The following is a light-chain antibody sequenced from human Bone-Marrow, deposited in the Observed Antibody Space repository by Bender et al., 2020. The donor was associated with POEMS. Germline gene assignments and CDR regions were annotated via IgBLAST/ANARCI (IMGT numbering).Light chain of an antibody. J-gene: IGLJ3*02. CDR2: EVN. CDR3: CSYARRGTLRV. V-gene: IGLV2-23*01. Sequence: QHVPCEAPSFLICEVNKRPSGVSNGFSGSKSGNTASLTISGLQAEDEDDYYCCSYARRGTLRVFGGGNKLTVL.